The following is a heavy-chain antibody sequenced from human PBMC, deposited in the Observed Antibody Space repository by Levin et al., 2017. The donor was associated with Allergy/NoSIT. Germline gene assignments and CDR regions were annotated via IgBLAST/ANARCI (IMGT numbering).Heavy chain of an antibody. V-gene: IGHV1-8*01. J-gene: IGHJ3*02. CDR2: MNPNSGNT. D-gene: IGHD4-17*01. CDR3: ARGKAGYGDYPIDI. Sequence: VASVKVSCKASGYTFTSYDINWVRQATGQGLEWMGWMNPNSGNTGYAQKFQGRVTMTRNTSISTAYMELSSLRSEDTAVYYCARGKAGYGDYPIDIWGQGTMVTVSS. CDR1: GYTFTSYD.